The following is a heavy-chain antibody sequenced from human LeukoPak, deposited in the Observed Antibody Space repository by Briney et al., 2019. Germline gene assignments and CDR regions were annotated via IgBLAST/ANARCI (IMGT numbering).Heavy chain of an antibody. CDR2: IKQDGSEK. Sequence: GGSLRLSCAASGFTFSSYWMSWVRQAPGKGPEWVANIKQDGSEKYYVDSVKGRFTISRDNAKNSLYLQMNSLRAEDTAVYYCASNGPFGSGSSYFDYWGQGTLVTVSS. CDR1: GFTFSSYW. D-gene: IGHD1-26*01. J-gene: IGHJ4*02. CDR3: ASNGPFGSGSSYFDY. V-gene: IGHV3-7*01.